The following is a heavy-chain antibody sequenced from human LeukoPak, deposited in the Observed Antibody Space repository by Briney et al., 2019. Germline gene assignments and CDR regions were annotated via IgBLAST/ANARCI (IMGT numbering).Heavy chain of an antibody. Sequence: ASVKVSCKASGGTFSSYAISWVRQAPGQGLEWMGIINPSGGSTSYAQKFQGRVTMTRDTSTSTVYMELSSLRSEDTAVYYCARAYDILTGYYIGYWGQGTLVTVSS. CDR3: ARAYDILTGYYIGY. J-gene: IGHJ4*02. D-gene: IGHD3-9*01. V-gene: IGHV1-46*01. CDR2: INPSGGST. CDR1: GGTFSSYA.